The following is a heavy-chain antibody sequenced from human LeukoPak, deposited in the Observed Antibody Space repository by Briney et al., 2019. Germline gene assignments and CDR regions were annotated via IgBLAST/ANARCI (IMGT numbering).Heavy chain of an antibody. CDR2: ISAYNGNT. D-gene: IGHD2-2*02. CDR1: GYTFTGYY. V-gene: IGHV1-18*04. CDR3: ARDIVVVPAAIQLSFDY. J-gene: IGHJ4*02. Sequence: ASVKVSCKASGYTFTGYYMHWVRQAPGQGLEWMGWISAYNGNTNYAQKLQGRVTMTTDTSTSTAYMELRSLRSDDTAVYYCARDIVVVPAAIQLSFDYWGQGTLVNVSS.